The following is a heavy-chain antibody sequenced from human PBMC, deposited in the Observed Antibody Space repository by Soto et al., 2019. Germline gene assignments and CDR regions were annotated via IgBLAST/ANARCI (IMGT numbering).Heavy chain of an antibody. V-gene: IGHV1-8*01. D-gene: IGHD6-19*01. Sequence: SVKVSCKASGYTFTSYDINWVRQATGQGLEWMGWMNPNSGNTGYAQKFQGRVTMTRNTSISTAYMELSSLRSEDTAVYYCARRGAVAGGFDYWGQGTLVTVSS. CDR2: MNPNSGNT. CDR3: ARRGAVAGGFDY. J-gene: IGHJ4*02. CDR1: GYTFTSYD.